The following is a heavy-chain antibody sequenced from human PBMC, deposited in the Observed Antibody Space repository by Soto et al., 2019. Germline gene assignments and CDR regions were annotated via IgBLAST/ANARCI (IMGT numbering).Heavy chain of an antibody. J-gene: IGHJ4*02. Sequence: GGSLRLSCAASGFTFSSYGMHWVRQAPGKGLEWVAVIWYDGSNKYYADSVKGRFTISRDNSKNTLYLQMNSLRAEDTAVYYCARAPGVLYNFDYWGQGTLVTVSS. CDR3: ARAPGVLYNFDY. D-gene: IGHD2-8*01. CDR1: GFTFSSYG. V-gene: IGHV3-33*01. CDR2: IWYDGSNK.